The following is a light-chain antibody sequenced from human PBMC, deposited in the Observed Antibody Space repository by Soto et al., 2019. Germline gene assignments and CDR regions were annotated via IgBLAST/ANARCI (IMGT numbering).Light chain of an antibody. Sequence: EVVLTQSPGTLSLSPRERATLSCRASQSVTNTYVAWYQQKPGQAPRLLIYGASRRATGIPDRFSGSGSGTDFTLTITRLEPDAFAVYYCQDYGSSRTFGQGTRWIS. CDR1: QSVTNTY. V-gene: IGKV3-20*01. CDR3: QDYGSSRT. J-gene: IGKJ1*01. CDR2: GAS.